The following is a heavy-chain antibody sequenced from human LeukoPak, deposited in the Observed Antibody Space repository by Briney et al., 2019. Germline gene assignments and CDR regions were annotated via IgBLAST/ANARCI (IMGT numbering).Heavy chain of an antibody. Sequence: SSETLSLTCTVSGGSVSSSSYYWGWIRQPPGKGLEWIGSIHYSGSTFYNPSLKSRVTISVDTSKNQFSLKLSSVTAADTAVYFCARHPGGYQLFARFDPWGQGTLVTVSS. V-gene: IGHV4-39*01. CDR1: GGSVSSSSYY. CDR3: ARHPGGYQLFARFDP. J-gene: IGHJ5*02. D-gene: IGHD2-2*01. CDR2: IHYSGST.